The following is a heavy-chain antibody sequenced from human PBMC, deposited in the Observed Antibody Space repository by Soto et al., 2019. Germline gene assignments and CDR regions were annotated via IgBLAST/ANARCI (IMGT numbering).Heavy chain of an antibody. CDR3: ARGTRITMVRGVSRFDT. V-gene: IGHV1-46*03. D-gene: IGHD3-10*01. CDR2: INPSGGST. Sequence: ASLKVSCKSSGYTFTSYYMHWVRQAPGQGLEWMGIINPSGGSTSYAQKFQGRVTMTRDTSTSTVYMELSSLRSEDTAVYYCARGTRITMVRGVSRFDTRGQGTLVTVTS. J-gene: IGHJ5*02. CDR1: GYTFTSYY.